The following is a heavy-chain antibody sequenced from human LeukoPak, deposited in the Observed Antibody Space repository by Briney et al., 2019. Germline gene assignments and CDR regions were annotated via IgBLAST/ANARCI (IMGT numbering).Heavy chain of an antibody. CDR3: ARRGGSGRAFDY. V-gene: IGHV4-39*01. CDR1: GASISGGAYY. D-gene: IGHD1-26*01. CDR2: IYYTGST. J-gene: IGHJ4*02. Sequence: SETLSLTCSVSGASISGGAYYWGWIRQPPGRGLEWIGSIYYTGSTYDNPSLKSRVTISVDTSKNQFSLRLSSVTAADTAVYYCARRGGSGRAFDYWGQGTLVTVSS.